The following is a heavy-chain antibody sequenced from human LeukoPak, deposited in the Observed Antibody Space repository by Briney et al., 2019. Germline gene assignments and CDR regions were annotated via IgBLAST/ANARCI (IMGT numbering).Heavy chain of an antibody. Sequence: SETLSLTCTVSGGSISSYYWSWIRQPPGKGLEWIGYIYYSGSTNYNPSLKSRVTISVDTSKNQFSLKLSSVTAADTAVYYCASSGYSSGWYFADAFDIWGQGTMVTVSS. D-gene: IGHD6-19*01. V-gene: IGHV4-59*01. J-gene: IGHJ3*02. CDR3: ASSGYSSGWYFADAFDI. CDR2: IYYSGST. CDR1: GGSISSYY.